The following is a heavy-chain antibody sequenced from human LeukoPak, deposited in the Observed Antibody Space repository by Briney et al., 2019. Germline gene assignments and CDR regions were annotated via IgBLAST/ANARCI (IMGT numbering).Heavy chain of an antibody. CDR1: GGSFSGHY. D-gene: IGHD2-2*01. J-gene: IGHJ6*02. CDR3: ARGLGYCSSTSCPTGNYYYYYGMDV. Sequence: SETLSLTCAVYGGSFSGHYWSWIRQPPGKGLEWIGEINHSGSTNYNPSLKSRVTISVDTSKNQFSLKLSSVTAADTAVYYCARGLGYCSSTSCPTGNYYYYYGMDVWGQGTTVTVSS. CDR2: INHSGST. V-gene: IGHV4-34*01.